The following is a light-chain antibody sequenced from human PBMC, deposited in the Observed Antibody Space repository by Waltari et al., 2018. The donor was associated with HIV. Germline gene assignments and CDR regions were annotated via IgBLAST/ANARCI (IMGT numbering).Light chain of an antibody. CDR2: GSN. J-gene: IGLJ3*02. V-gene: IGLV1-47*01. CDR1: SSNIGSRS. CDR3: AVWDDSLSGRV. Sequence: QSVLTQPPSASGTPGQRVTISCSGGSSNIGSRSVSWYQQLPGTAPKLLIYGSNQRPSGVPDRFSASKSGTSASLAISGLRSEDEADYYCAVWDDSLSGRVFGGGTKVTVL.